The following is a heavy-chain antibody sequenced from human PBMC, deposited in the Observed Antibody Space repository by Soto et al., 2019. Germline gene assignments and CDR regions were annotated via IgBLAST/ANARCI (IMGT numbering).Heavy chain of an antibody. V-gene: IGHV3-23*01. CDR2: ISGTGGST. CDR3: AKKHRDYGDYSAFYY. D-gene: IGHD4-17*01. Sequence: GGSLRLSCAASGFTFSSYAMSWVRQAPGKGLEWVSVISGTGGSTSYADSVKGRFTISRDNSKNTLYLQMNSLRAEDTALYYCAKKHRDYGDYSAFYYWGQGTLVTVSS. J-gene: IGHJ4*02. CDR1: GFTFSSYA.